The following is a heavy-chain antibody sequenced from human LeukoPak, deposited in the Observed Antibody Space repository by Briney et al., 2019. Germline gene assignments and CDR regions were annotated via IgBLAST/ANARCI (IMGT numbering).Heavy chain of an antibody. CDR3: ARELRLRLNYYYYMDV. J-gene: IGHJ6*03. CDR2: ISAYNGNT. Sequence: ASVKVSCKASGYTFTSYGISWVRQAPGQGLEWMGWISAYNGNTNYAQKLQGRVTMTTDTSTSTAYMELRSLRSDDTAVYYCARELRLRLNYYYYMDVWGKGTTVTVSS. D-gene: IGHD5-12*01. V-gene: IGHV1-18*01. CDR1: GYTFTSYG.